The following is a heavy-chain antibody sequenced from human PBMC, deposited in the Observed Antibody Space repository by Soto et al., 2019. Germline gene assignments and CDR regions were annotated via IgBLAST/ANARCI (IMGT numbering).Heavy chain of an antibody. CDR1: GYTFTSYA. CDR3: ARRGWLSATTYYYYYYGMDV. CDR2: INAGNGNT. D-gene: IGHD3-22*01. V-gene: IGHV1-3*01. J-gene: IGHJ6*02. Sequence: QVQLVQSGAEVKKPGASVKVSCKASGYTFTSYAMHWVRQAPGQRLEWMGWINAGNGNTKYSQKFQGRVPMTRDTSASTAYMELSSLRSEDTAVYYCARRGWLSATTYYYYYYGMDVWGQGTTVTVSS.